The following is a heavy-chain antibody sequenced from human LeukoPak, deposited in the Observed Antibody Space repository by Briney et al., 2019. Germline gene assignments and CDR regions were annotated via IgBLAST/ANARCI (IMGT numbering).Heavy chain of an antibody. J-gene: IGHJ5*02. Sequence: GGSLRLSCAASGFTFSSYGMHWARQAPGKGLEWVAFIRYDGSNKYYADSVKGRFTISRDNSKNTLYLQMNSLRAEDTAVYYCAKDYSKTSYYGSGTYYRPNWFDPWGQGTLVTVSS. V-gene: IGHV3-30*02. CDR1: GFTFSSYG. D-gene: IGHD3-10*01. CDR2: IRYDGSNK. CDR3: AKDYSKTSYYGSGTYYRPNWFDP.